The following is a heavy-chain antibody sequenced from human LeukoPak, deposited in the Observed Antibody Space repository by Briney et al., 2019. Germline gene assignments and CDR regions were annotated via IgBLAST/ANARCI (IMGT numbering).Heavy chain of an antibody. D-gene: IGHD3-10*01. V-gene: IGHV4-59*01. J-gene: IGHJ6*02. CDR1: SGSIRASY. Sequence: SEALSLTCTVSSGSIRASYCSWIRQPPGKGLEWIGYIYYSGSTNYNPSLKSRVTISVDTSKNQFSLKLSSVTAADTAVYYCARDLGGNHGMDVWGQGTTVTVSS. CDR3: ARDLGGNHGMDV. CDR2: IYYSGST.